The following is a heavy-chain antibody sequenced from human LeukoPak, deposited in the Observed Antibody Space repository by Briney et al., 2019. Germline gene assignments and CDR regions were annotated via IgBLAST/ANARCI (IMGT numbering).Heavy chain of an antibody. CDR1: GFTVSSNY. J-gene: IGHJ6*03. CDR2: IYSGGST. V-gene: IGHV3-66*01. CDR3: AKGRGRNRPHYYIDV. Sequence: PGGSLRLSCAASGFTVSSNYMSWVRPAPGKGLEWVSVIYSGGSTYYADSVKGRFTISRDNSKNTLYLQMNSLRAEVTALYFRAKGRGRNRPHYYIDVWGKGTSVTVSS. D-gene: IGHD1-14*01.